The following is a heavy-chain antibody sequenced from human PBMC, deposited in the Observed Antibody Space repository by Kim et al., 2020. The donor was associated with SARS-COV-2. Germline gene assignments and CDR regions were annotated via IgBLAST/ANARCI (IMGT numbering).Heavy chain of an antibody. V-gene: IGHV4-59*01. CDR2: IYYSGST. Sequence: SETLSLTCTVSGGSISSYYWSWIRQPPGKGLEWIGYIYYSGSTNYNPSLKSRVTISVDTSKNQFSLKLSSVTAADTAVYYCARVPLSSGWYPYFDYWGQGTLVTVSS. CDR1: GGSISSYY. D-gene: IGHD6-19*01. J-gene: IGHJ4*02. CDR3: ARVPLSSGWYPYFDY.